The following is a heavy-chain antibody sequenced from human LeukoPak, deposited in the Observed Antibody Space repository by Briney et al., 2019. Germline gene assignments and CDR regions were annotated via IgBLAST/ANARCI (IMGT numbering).Heavy chain of an antibody. CDR1: GFTFSTYG. J-gene: IGHJ4*02. CDR2: IGPGGDNT. CDR3: ARGAQLTDY. Sequence: GGSLRLSCAASGFTFSTYGMHWVRQAPGKGLEYVSGIGPGGDNTYYAKSVKGRFTISRDDSKHMLYLQMDSLRSDDMAVYYCARGAQLTDYWGQGTLVIVSS. D-gene: IGHD6-13*01. V-gene: IGHV3-64*01.